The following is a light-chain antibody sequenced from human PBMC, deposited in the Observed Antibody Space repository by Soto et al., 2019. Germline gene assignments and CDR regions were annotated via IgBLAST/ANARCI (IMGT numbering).Light chain of an antibody. J-gene: IGKJ4*01. CDR2: KAS. CDR3: QQYNTYVT. CDR1: QSINSW. Sequence: DIQMTQSPSTLSASVGDRVTITCRASQSINSWLAWYQQKPGKAPKLLIYKASSLESGVPSRFSGSGSGTEFTLTISSLQSGDFATYYCQQYNTYVTFGGGTKVEIK. V-gene: IGKV1-5*03.